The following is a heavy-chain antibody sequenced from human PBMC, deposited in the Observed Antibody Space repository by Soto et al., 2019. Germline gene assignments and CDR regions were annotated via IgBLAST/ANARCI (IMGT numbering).Heavy chain of an antibody. V-gene: IGHV4-31*03. CDR1: GGSISSGGYY. D-gene: IGHD2-2*01. CDR3: AVSRDGYSMDV. CDR2: IYYSGST. Sequence: QVQLQESGPGLVKPSQTLSLTCTVSGGSISSGGYYWSWIRQHPGKGLEWIGYIYYSGSTYYNPSLKSRVTISVDTSKDQFALKLSSVTAADTAVYYCAVSRDGYSMDVWGQGTTVTVSS. J-gene: IGHJ6*02.